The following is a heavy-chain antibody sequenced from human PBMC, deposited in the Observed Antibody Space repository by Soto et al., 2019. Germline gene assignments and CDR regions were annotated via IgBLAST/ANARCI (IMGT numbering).Heavy chain of an antibody. CDR1: GDIVSSNSAA. CDR2: TYYRSKWYN. D-gene: IGHD3-3*01. CDR3: ARVTALEILGWLWPERLDYYYYGMDV. V-gene: IGHV6-1*01. J-gene: IGHJ6*02. Sequence: PSQTLSLTCAISGDIVSSNSAAWNWTRQSPSRGLEWLGRTYYRSKWYNDYAVSVKSRITINPDTSKNQFSLQLNSVTPEDTAVYYCARVTALEILGWLWPERLDYYYYGMDVWGQGTTVTVSS.